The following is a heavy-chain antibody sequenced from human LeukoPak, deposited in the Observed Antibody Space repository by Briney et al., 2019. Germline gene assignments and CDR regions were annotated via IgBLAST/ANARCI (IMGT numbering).Heavy chain of an antibody. J-gene: IGHJ6*04. CDR3: AELGITMIGGV. Sequence: LGGSLSLSCAASGFPFSSYEMNWVRQAPGKGLEWVSYISSSGSTIYYADSVKGRFTISRDNAKNSLYLQMNSLRAEDTAVYYCAELGITMIGGVWGKGTTVTISS. CDR1: GFPFSSYE. V-gene: IGHV3-48*03. D-gene: IGHD3-10*02. CDR2: ISSSGSTI.